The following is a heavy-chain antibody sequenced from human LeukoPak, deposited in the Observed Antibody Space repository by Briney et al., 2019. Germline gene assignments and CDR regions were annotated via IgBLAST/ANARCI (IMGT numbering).Heavy chain of an antibody. CDR1: GGSISSGGYY. Sequence: PSETLSLTCTVSGGSISSGGYYWSWIRQHPGKGLEWIGYIYYSGSTYYNPSLKSRVTISVDTSKNQFSLKLSSVTAADTAVYYCARSRDGYNLAFDYWGQGTLVTVSS. CDR2: IYYSGST. V-gene: IGHV4-31*03. CDR3: ARSRDGYNLAFDY. D-gene: IGHD5-24*01. J-gene: IGHJ4*02.